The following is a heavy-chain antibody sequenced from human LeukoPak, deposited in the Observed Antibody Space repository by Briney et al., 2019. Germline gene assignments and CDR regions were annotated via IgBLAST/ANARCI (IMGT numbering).Heavy chain of an antibody. J-gene: IGHJ4*02. CDR3: ARQRSLEWYFDY. CDR1: GGSISSYY. Sequence: SETLSLTCTVSGGSISSYYWSWIRQSPGKGLEWIGYIYHSGSTNYNPSLKSRVTISVDTSKNQFSLKLSSVTAADTAVYYCARQRSLEWYFDYWGQGTLVTVSS. V-gene: IGHV4-59*08. D-gene: IGHD3-3*01. CDR2: IYHSGST.